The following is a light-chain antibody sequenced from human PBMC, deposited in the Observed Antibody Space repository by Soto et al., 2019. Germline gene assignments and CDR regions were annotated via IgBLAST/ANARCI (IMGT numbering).Light chain of an antibody. CDR3: QQYNTSPLT. J-gene: IGKJ4*01. V-gene: IGKV3-15*01. CDR1: QSLTSY. CDR2: GIS. Sequence: EIVRTESGPSVAVCPGGTATLSCRASQSLTSYLAWYQQKPDQAPRLLIYGISTRATDIPARFSGSGSGTEFTLTISSLQSEDFAVYYCQQYNTSPLTVGGGTQVDIK.